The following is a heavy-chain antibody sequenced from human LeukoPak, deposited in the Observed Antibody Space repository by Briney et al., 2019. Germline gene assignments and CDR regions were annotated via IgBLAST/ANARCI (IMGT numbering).Heavy chain of an antibody. J-gene: IGHJ3*02. V-gene: IGHV1-46*01. Sequence: GASVKVSCKASGYTFTGYYMHWVRQAPGQGLEWMGIIKPSGGSTTYAQKFQGRVTMTRDMSTGTLYMELSSLRSEDTAVYYCARVRDGYNDAYDIWGQGTMVIVSS. D-gene: IGHD5-24*01. CDR2: IKPSGGST. CDR3: ARVRDGYNDAYDI. CDR1: GYTFTGYY.